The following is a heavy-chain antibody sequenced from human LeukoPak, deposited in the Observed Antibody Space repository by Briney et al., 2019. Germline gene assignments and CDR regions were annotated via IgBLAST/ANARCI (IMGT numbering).Heavy chain of an antibody. Sequence: GESLKISCKGSGYSFASYWIGWVRQMPGKGLEWMGIIYAGDSETRYSPSFQGQVTISADKSISTAYLQRSSLKASDTAMYYCARSMGSYPPDYWGQGTLVIVSS. CDR3: ARSMGSYPPDY. J-gene: IGHJ4*02. CDR2: IYAGDSET. CDR1: GYSFASYW. D-gene: IGHD3-10*01. V-gene: IGHV5-51*01.